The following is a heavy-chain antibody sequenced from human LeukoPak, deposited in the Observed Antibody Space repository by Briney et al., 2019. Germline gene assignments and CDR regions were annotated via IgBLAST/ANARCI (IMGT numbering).Heavy chain of an antibody. CDR1: GFTFSSYA. D-gene: IGHD5-24*01. CDR2: ISGSGGST. Sequence: GGSLRLSCAAPGFTFSSYAMSWVRQAPGKGLEWVSAISGSGGSTYYADSVKGRFTISRDNSKNTLYLQMNSLRAEDTAVYYCARGMATGKQYYSYYYGMDVWGQGTTVTVSS. V-gene: IGHV3-23*01. CDR3: ARGMATGKQYYSYYYGMDV. J-gene: IGHJ6*02.